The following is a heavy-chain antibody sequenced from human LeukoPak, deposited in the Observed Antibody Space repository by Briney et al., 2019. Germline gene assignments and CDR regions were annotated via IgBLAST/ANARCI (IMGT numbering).Heavy chain of an antibody. CDR1: GYSFTTYW. Sequence: GESLKISCQGSGYSFTTYWIAWVRQMPGKGLEWMGIIYPSDSDTTYSPSFQGQVTISADKSTSTAYLQWSGLRASDTAIYYCARGGDGYNHFDYWGQGTLVTVSS. J-gene: IGHJ4*02. CDR3: ARGGDGYNHFDY. D-gene: IGHD5-24*01. V-gene: IGHV5-51*01. CDR2: IYPSDSDT.